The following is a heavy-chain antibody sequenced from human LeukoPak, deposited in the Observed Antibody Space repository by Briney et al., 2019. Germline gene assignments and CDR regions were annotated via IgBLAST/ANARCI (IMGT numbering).Heavy chain of an antibody. Sequence: PGGSLRLSCAASGSTFSSYGMHWARQAPGKGLEWVAVISSDGSYKYYADSVKGRFTISRDNSKNTLYLQMNSLIPEDTAVYYCARQYISGQWYFDYWGQGTLVTVSS. CDR1: GSTFSSYG. CDR3: ARQYISGQWYFDY. D-gene: IGHD5-18*01. J-gene: IGHJ4*02. V-gene: IGHV3-30*03. CDR2: ISSDGSYK.